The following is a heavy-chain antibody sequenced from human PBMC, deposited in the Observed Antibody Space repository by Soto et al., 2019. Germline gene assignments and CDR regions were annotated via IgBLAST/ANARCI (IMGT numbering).Heavy chain of an antibody. Sequence: SETPSLTFAVHDGSFSGYYWSWIRQPPGKGLEWIGEINHSGSTNYNPSLKSRVTISVDTSKNQFSLKLSSVTAADTAVYYCARGRRYSGYAADYWGQGTLVTVSS. J-gene: IGHJ4*02. CDR1: DGSFSGYY. CDR3: ARGRRYSGYAADY. V-gene: IGHV4-34*01. D-gene: IGHD5-12*01. CDR2: INHSGST.